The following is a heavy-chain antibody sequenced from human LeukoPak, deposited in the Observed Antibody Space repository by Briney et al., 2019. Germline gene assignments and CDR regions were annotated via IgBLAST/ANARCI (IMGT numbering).Heavy chain of an antibody. CDR3: ARDVPGYDSSGYYNWFDP. Sequence: SETLSLTCTVSGGSISSYYWSWIRQPPGKGLEWIGYIYYSGSTNYNPSLKSRVTISVDTSKNQFSLKLSSVTAADPAVYYWARDVPGYDSSGYYNWFDPWGQGTLVTVSS. V-gene: IGHV4-59*01. CDR2: IYYSGST. D-gene: IGHD3-22*01. CDR1: GGSISSYY. J-gene: IGHJ5*02.